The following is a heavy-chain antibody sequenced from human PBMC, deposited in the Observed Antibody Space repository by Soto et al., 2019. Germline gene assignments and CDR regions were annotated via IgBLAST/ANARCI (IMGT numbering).Heavy chain of an antibody. CDR2: IFHSGSV. V-gene: IGHV4-31*03. D-gene: IGHD1-7*01. CDR1: GGSITSGGFY. J-gene: IGHJ5*02. CDR3: ARGGAEANYCGP. Sequence: QVQLQESGPGLVKPSQTLSLTCNVSGGSITSGGFYWGWIREHPRKGLEWIGHIFHSGSVSYNPSLRSRITMSADTSRNQFSLNLRSVSAADTAVYYCARGGAEANYCGPWGQGTLVTVSS.